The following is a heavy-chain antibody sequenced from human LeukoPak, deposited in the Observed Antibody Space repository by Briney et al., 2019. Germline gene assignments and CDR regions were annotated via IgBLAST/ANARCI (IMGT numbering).Heavy chain of an antibody. CDR2: ISAYNGNT. D-gene: IGHD3-22*01. V-gene: IGHV1-18*01. CDR1: GYTFTSYG. CDR3: ARGYYYDSSTKPFDY. Sequence: GASVKVSCKASGYTFTSYGISWVRQAPGQGLEWMGGISAYNGNTNYAQKLQGRVTMTTDTSTSTAYMELRSLRSDHTAVYYCARGYYYDSSTKPFDYWGQGTLVTVSS. J-gene: IGHJ4*02.